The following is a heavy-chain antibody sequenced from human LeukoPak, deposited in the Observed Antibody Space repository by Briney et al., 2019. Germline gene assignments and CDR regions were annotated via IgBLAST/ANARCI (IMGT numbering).Heavy chain of an antibody. CDR3: ARVTYYYDSSGYSSGGRSYYYGMDV. CDR2: ISSSSRYI. V-gene: IGHV3-21*01. Sequence: GGSLRLSCAASGFTFSSYSMNWVGQARGKGLEGVSAISSSSRYIYYADSVKGRFTISRDNAKNSLYLQMNSLRAEDTAVYYCARVTYYYDSSGYSSGGRSYYYGMDVWGQGTTVTVSS. D-gene: IGHD3-22*01. CDR1: GFTFSSYS. J-gene: IGHJ6*02.